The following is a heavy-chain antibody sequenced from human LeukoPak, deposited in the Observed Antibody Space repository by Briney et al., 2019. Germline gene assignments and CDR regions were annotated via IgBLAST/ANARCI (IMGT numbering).Heavy chain of an antibody. CDR3: ARVSVESSGFDY. CDR1: GFTFSSYA. CDR2: ISYDGSNK. D-gene: IGHD4-23*01. J-gene: IGHJ4*02. V-gene: IGHV3-30*07. Sequence: GGSLRLSCAASGFTFSSYAMHWVRQAPGKGLEWVAVISYDGSNKYYADSVKGRFTISRDNAKNSLYLQMNSLRAEDTAVYYCARVSVESSGFDYWGQGTLVTVSS.